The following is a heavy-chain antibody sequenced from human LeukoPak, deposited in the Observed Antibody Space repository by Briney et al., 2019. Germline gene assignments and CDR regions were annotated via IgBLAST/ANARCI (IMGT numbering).Heavy chain of an antibody. D-gene: IGHD1-26*01. CDR1: GGSISSSSYY. CDR2: IYYSGST. CDR3: ARAGGSIVGATNWFDP. Sequence: PSETLSLTCTVSGGSISSSSYYWGWIRQPPGKGLEWIGSIYYSGSTYYNPSLKSRVTISVDTSKNQFSLKLSSVTAADTAVYYCARAGGSIVGATNWFDPWGQGTLVTVSS. V-gene: IGHV4-39*07. J-gene: IGHJ5*02.